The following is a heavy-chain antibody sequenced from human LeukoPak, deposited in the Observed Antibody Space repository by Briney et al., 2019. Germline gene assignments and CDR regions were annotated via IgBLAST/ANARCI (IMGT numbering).Heavy chain of an antibody. Sequence: PGGSLRLSCAASGFTVSSNYMSWVRQAPGKGLEWVSVIYSGGSTYYADSVKGRFTISRDNSKNTLYLQMNSLRAEDTAVYYCASDVSYGSGSIDYWGQGTLVTVPS. CDR3: ASDVSYGSGSIDY. J-gene: IGHJ4*02. CDR2: IYSGGST. D-gene: IGHD3-10*01. V-gene: IGHV3-53*01. CDR1: GFTVSSNY.